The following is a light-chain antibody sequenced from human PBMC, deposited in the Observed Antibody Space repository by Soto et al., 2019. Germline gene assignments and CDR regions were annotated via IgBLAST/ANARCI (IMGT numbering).Light chain of an antibody. CDR2: DVS. CDR1: SSDIGGYNY. J-gene: IGLJ2*01. Sequence: QSPLTQPSSVSASPGQSITISCTGTSSDIGGYNYVSWYQQHPGKAPKLMIYDVSDRHSGVSNRFSGSKSGNTASLTISGLQAEDEADYYCASYATSNTGLFGGGTKVTVL. CDR3: ASYATSNTGL. V-gene: IGLV2-14*03.